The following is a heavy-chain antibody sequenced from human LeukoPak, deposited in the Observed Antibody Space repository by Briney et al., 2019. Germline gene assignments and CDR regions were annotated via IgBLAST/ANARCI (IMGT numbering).Heavy chain of an antibody. J-gene: IGHJ3*02. CDR1: GFTLSSYS. V-gene: IGHV3-48*04. Sequence: GGSLRLSCAASGFTLSSYSMNWVRQAPGKGLEWVSYISSSSSTIYYADSVKGRFTISRDNAKNSLYLQMNSLRAEDTALYHCARDDGSRAFDIWGQGTMVTVSS. CDR2: ISSSSSTI. CDR3: ARDDGSRAFDI. D-gene: IGHD6-25*01.